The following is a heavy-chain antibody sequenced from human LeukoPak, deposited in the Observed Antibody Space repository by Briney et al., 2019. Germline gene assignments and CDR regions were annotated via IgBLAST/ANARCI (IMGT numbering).Heavy chain of an antibody. CDR2: IYHSGST. D-gene: IGHD2-15*01. CDR1: GGSFSGYY. Sequence: SETLSLTCAVYGGSFSGYYWGWIRQPPGKGLEWIGTIYHSGSTYYNPSLNSRVTISVDTSKNQFSLNLSSVTAADTALYYCTRNGAATPFDYWGQGTLVTVSS. CDR3: TRNGAATPFDY. V-gene: IGHV4-38-2*01. J-gene: IGHJ4*02.